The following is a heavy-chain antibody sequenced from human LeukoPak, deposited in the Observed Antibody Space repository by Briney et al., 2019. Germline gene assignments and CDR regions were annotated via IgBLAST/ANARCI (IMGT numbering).Heavy chain of an antibody. Sequence: ASVKVSCKASGYTFTSYDINWVRQATGQGLEWMGWMNPNSCNTGYAQKFQGRVTMTRNTSISTAYMELSSLRSEDTAVYYCARALREWLLSYWFDPWGQGTLVTVSS. CDR1: GYTFTSYD. CDR2: MNPNSCNT. CDR3: ARALREWLLSYWFDP. V-gene: IGHV1-8*01. D-gene: IGHD3-3*01. J-gene: IGHJ5*02.